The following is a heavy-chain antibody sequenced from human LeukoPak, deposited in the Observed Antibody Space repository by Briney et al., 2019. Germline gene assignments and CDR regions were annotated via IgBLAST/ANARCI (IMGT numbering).Heavy chain of an antibody. Sequence: GGSLILSCAASGFTFSSYWMSWVRQAPGKGLEWVANIKQDGSEKYYVDSVKGRFTISRDNAKNSLYLQMNSLRAEDTAVYYCARVEMGAILRSSFDYWGQGTLVTVSS. CDR1: GFTFSSYW. J-gene: IGHJ4*02. CDR2: IKQDGSEK. CDR3: ARVEMGAILRSSFDY. V-gene: IGHV3-7*04. D-gene: IGHD1-26*01.